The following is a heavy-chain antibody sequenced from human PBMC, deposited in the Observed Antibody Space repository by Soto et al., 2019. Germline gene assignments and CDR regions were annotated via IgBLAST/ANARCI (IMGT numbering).Heavy chain of an antibody. CDR1: GYTFTSYA. CDR3: ARDHRIAVAGTFGY. Sequence: ASVKVSFKASGYTFTSYAMHWVRQAPGQRLEWMGWINAGNGNTKYSQKFQGRVTITRDTSASTAYMELSSLRSEDTAVYYCARDHRIAVAGTFGYWGQGTLVTVSS. V-gene: IGHV1-3*01. CDR2: INAGNGNT. D-gene: IGHD6-19*01. J-gene: IGHJ4*02.